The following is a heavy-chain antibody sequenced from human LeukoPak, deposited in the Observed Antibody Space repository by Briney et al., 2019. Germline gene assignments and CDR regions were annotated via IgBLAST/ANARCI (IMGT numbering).Heavy chain of an antibody. CDR3: ARGIVGPTYFDY. CDR1: SGSFSGYF. Sequence: SETLSLTCVVYSGSFSGYFWSWIRQPPGKGLEWIGEINRSGSTNYNPSLKSRVTISVDTSKNQFSLKLSSVTAADTAVYYWARGIVGPTYFDYWGQGTLVTVSS. CDR2: INRSGST. J-gene: IGHJ4*02. V-gene: IGHV4-34*01. D-gene: IGHD1-26*01.